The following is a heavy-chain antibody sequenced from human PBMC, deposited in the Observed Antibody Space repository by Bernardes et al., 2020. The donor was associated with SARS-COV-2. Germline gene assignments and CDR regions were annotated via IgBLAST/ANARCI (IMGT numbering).Heavy chain of an antibody. V-gene: IGHV3-23*01. CDR3: AAINTMILVVIKEGDGAPDY. J-gene: IGHJ4*02. CDR2: VSANGGST. CDR1: GLIFSSHV. Sequence: GSLRLSCAASGLIFSSHVMTWVRQAPGKGLEWVSTVSANGGSTYYADSVKGRFTISRDNSKNMLFLQMNNLRAEDTAVYFCAAINTMILVVIKEGDGAPDYWGQGTLVAVSS. D-gene: IGHD3-22*01.